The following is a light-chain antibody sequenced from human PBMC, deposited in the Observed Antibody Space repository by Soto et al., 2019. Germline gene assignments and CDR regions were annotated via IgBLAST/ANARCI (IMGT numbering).Light chain of an antibody. J-gene: IGKJ4*01. Sequence: DIQMTQSPSSLSASVGDRVTITCRASQVIRDSLAWFQQRPGKVPKSLIYAASTLQSGVPSKFSGSGSGTDFTLTISSLQPEDVETYYCLQYESYPPAFGGGTKVDIK. V-gene: IGKV1-16*02. CDR2: AAS. CDR3: LQYESYPPA. CDR1: QVIRDS.